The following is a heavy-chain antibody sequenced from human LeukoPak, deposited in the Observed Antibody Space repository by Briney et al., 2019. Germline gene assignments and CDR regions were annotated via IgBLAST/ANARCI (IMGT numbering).Heavy chain of an antibody. CDR3: ASTYPRGAFDI. D-gene: IGHD2-2*01. J-gene: IGHJ3*02. CDR1: GGTFDSYI. V-gene: IGHV1-46*02. CDR2: INPSGGST. Sequence: ASVKVSCKVPGGTFDSYIMHWVRQAPGQGLEWMGIINPSGGSTSYAQKFQGRVTMTRDTSTSTVYMELSSLRSEDTAVYYCASTYPRGAFDIWGQGTMVTVSS.